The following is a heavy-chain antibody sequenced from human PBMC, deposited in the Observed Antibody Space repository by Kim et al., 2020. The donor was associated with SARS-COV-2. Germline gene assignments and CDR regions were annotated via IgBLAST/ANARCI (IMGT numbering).Heavy chain of an antibody. D-gene: IGHD3-10*01. CDR2: INHSGST. V-gene: IGHV4-34*01. Sequence: SETLSLTCAVYGGSFSGYYWSWIRQPPGKGLEWIGEINHSGSTNYNPSLKSRVTISVDTSKNQFSLKLSSVTAADTAVYYCARARTTTFGTMVRGTYRPYYYFDYWGQGTLVTVSS. CDR1: GGSFSGYY. CDR3: ARARTTTFGTMVRGTYRPYYYFDY. J-gene: IGHJ4*02.